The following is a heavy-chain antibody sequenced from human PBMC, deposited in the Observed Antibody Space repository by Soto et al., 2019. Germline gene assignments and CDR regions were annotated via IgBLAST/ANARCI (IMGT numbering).Heavy chain of an antibody. Sequence: QAQLVQSGAEVKRPGSSVKVSCKASGDTFSSYSISWVRQAPGQGLEWMGRIIPMVGTPNYAQKFQGRVTFSADKSTITAYMVLNSLISDDTAVYYCATDGGSTSSSAYNYFMDVWGKGTPVTVPS. CDR1: GDTFSSYS. J-gene: IGHJ6*03. CDR3: ATDGGSTSSSAYNYFMDV. V-gene: IGHV1-69*08. CDR2: IIPMVGTP. D-gene: IGHD3-16*01.